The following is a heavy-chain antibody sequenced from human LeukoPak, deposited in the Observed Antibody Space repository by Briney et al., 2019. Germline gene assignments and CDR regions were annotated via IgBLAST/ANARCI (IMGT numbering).Heavy chain of an antibody. V-gene: IGHV1-18*01. J-gene: IGHJ4*02. D-gene: IGHD3-10*01. CDR1: GYTFTSYG. CDR2: ISAYNGNT. CDR3: ARSMVRGVSVGGFDY. Sequence: ASVKVSCKASGYTFTSYGIRWVRQAPGQGLEWMGWISAYNGNTNYAQKLQGRVTMTTDTSTSTAYMELRSLRSDDTAVYYCARSMVRGVSVGGFDYWGQGTLVTVSS.